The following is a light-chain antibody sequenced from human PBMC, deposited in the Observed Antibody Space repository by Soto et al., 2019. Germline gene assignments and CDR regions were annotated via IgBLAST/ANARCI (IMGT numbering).Light chain of an antibody. CDR3: HQRANWPGT. CDR1: QSVFTY. CDR2: DVS. V-gene: IGKV3-11*01. Sequence: EIVLTQSPATLSLSPGERATLSCRASQSVFTYLAWYQQKPGQAPRLLIYDVSDRPTGISARFSGTGSGTDFTLTISSLEPEDFAVYYCHQRANWPGTFGQGTKVEIK. J-gene: IGKJ1*01.